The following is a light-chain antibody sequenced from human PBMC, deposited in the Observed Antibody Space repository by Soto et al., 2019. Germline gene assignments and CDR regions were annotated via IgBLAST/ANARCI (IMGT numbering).Light chain of an antibody. J-gene: IGKJ4*01. CDR1: HTVANF. CDR2: DVS. CDR3: QQRSNWPPT. V-gene: IGKV3-11*01. Sequence: DTELIQSPATLSLSPGERATLSCRASHTVANFLAWYQHKAGQAPRLLIYDVSNRATGIPARFSGSGSGTDFTLTISSLEPDDFAFYYCQQRSNWPPTFGGGTNVEIK.